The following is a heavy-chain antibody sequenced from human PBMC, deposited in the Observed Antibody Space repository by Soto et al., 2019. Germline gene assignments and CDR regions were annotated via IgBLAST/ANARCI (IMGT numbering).Heavy chain of an antibody. J-gene: IGHJ5*02. Sequence: GGSLRLSCAASGFTFSTYAMSWVRQAPGKGLEWVSGISNSGGSEYYADSVKGRFTISRDNAKNSLYLQMNSLRAEDMALYHCARDICSGGSCDNWFDPWGQGTLVTVSS. CDR2: ISNSGGSE. CDR3: ARDICSGGSCDNWFDP. CDR1: GFTFSTYA. D-gene: IGHD2-15*01. V-gene: IGHV3-23*01.